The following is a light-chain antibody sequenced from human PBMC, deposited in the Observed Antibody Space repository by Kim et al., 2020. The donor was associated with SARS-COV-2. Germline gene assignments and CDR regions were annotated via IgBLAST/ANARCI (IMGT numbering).Light chain of an antibody. CDR1: QGISTY. CDR3: QQLIHYTIP. CDR2: AAS. V-gene: IGKV1-9*01. J-gene: IGKJ5*01. Sequence: QLTQSPSSLSASVGDRVTITCRAGQGISTYLAWYQQKPGKAPNLLIYAASTLGSGVPSRFSGSGSGTDFALTIRSLQPEDSATYHWQQLIHYTIPFGQGTRREIK.